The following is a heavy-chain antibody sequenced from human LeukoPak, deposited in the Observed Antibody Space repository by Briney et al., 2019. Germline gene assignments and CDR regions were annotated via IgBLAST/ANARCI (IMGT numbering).Heavy chain of an antibody. Sequence: ASVKVSRKASGYTLTSYGISWVRQAPGQGLEWMGWISAYNGNTNYAQKLQGRVTMTTDTSTSTAYMELRSLRSDDTAVYYCARTPSTSETAAGSFDYWGQGTLVTVSS. CDR1: GYTLTSYG. J-gene: IGHJ4*02. CDR3: ARTPSTSETAAGSFDY. CDR2: ISAYNGNT. D-gene: IGHD6-13*01. V-gene: IGHV1-18*01.